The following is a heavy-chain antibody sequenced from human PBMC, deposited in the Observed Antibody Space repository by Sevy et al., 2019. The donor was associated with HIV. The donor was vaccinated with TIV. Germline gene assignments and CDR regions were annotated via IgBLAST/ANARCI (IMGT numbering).Heavy chain of an antibody. CDR2: ISAYNGNT. V-gene: IGHV1-18*01. Sequence: ASVKVSCKASGYTFTSYGISWVRQAPGQGLEWMGWISAYNGNTNYAQKLQGRVTMTTDTSTSTAYMELRSLRSDDTAVYYCARVRYYDFWSGYSLPYYYYYMDVWGKGTTVTVSS. CDR1: GYTFTSYG. J-gene: IGHJ6*03. CDR3: ARVRYYDFWSGYSLPYYYYYMDV. D-gene: IGHD3-3*01.